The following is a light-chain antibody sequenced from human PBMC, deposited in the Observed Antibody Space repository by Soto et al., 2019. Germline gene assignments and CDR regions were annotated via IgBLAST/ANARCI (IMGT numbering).Light chain of an antibody. CDR2: TTS. CDR3: QQSYNSPQT. CDR1: QSISTY. Sequence: DIQMTQSPSSLSAYVGDRVTITCRASQSISTYLNWYLQKPGKAPNLLIYTTSILESGVPSRFSGSGSGTDFTLTISSLQPEDFATYSCQQSYNSPQTFGRGTKVDI. J-gene: IGKJ1*01. V-gene: IGKV1-39*01.